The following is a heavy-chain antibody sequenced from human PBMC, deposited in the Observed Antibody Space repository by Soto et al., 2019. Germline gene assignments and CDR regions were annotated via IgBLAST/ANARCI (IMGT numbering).Heavy chain of an antibody. Sequence: PSETLSLTCTVSGGSISSGGYYWSWIRQHPGKGLEWIGYIYYSGSTYYNPSLKSRVTISVDTSKNQFSLKLSSVTAADTAVYYCARGNMGYYYYGMDVWGQGTTVKVS. D-gene: IGHD3-10*01. CDR1: GGSISSGGYY. CDR2: IYYSGST. V-gene: IGHV4-31*03. J-gene: IGHJ6*02. CDR3: ARGNMGYYYYGMDV.